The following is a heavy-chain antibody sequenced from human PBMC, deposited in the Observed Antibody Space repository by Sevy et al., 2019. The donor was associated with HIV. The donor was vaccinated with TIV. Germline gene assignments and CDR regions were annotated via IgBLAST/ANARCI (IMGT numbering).Heavy chain of an antibody. D-gene: IGHD5-18*01. V-gene: IGHV3-7*01. Sequence: GGSLRLSCAASGFTFTNHWMNWVRQAPGKGLEWVANIKQGGNEKYCLDSVRGRFTLSRDNAKNSVSLQMNSLRAEDTAIYYCARGGPLVDAALIPWGLDAWGQRTTVTVSS. CDR1: GFTFTNHW. J-gene: IGHJ6*02. CDR3: ARGGPLVDAALIPWGLDA. CDR2: IKQGGNEK.